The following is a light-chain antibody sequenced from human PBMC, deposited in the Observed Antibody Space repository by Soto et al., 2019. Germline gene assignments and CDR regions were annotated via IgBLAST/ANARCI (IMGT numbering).Light chain of an antibody. CDR3: HQYGSSPIT. J-gene: IGKJ5*01. V-gene: IGKV3-20*01. CDR2: SAS. Sequence: EVVLTQSPGTLSLSPGERATLSCSASQSFIGDYLAWYQQKPGQAPRLLIYSASLKPAGIPDRFSGSGSATDFTLTISRLEPEDFALFYCHQYGSSPITFGQGTRLEIK. CDR1: QSFIGDY.